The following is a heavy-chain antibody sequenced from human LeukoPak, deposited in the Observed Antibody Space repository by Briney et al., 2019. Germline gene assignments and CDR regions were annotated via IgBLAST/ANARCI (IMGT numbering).Heavy chain of an antibody. J-gene: IGHJ3*02. CDR3: ARDSAVYDSSGYFLHAFDI. V-gene: IGHV1-2*02. CDR1: GYTFTGYY. Sequence: ASVKVSCKASGYTFTGYYMHWVRQAPGQGLEWMGWINPNSGGTKCAQNFQGRVTMTRDTSISTAYMELSRLRSDDTAVYYCARDSAVYDSSGYFLHAFDIWGQGTMVIVFS. CDR2: INPNSGGT. D-gene: IGHD3-22*01.